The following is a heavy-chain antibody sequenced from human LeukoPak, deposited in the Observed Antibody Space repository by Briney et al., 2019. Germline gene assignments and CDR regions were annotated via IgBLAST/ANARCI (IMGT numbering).Heavy chain of an antibody. D-gene: IGHD6-6*01. CDR3: ARGGVPKLKASYSSSSRRLDY. J-gene: IGHJ4*02. Sequence: SETLSLTCAVYGGSFSGYYWSWIRQPPGKGLGWIGEINHSGSTNYNPSLKSRDTISVDTSKNQFSLKLSSVTAADTAVYYCARGGVPKLKASYSSSSRRLDYWGQGTLVTVSS. CDR2: INHSGST. V-gene: IGHV4-34*01. CDR1: GGSFSGYY.